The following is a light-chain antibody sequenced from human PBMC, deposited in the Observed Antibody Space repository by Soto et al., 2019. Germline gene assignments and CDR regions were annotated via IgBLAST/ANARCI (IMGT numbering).Light chain of an antibody. Sequence: QSALTQPASVSGSPGQSITISCTGTSSDVGGYNFVCWFQQHPGKDPKLMIYDVSKRPSGVSNRFSGSKSGNTASLTISGLQAEDEADYYCTSYTSSSTLEFGGGTKVTVL. J-gene: IGLJ2*01. CDR1: SSDVGGYNF. CDR3: TSYTSSSTLE. V-gene: IGLV2-14*01. CDR2: DVS.